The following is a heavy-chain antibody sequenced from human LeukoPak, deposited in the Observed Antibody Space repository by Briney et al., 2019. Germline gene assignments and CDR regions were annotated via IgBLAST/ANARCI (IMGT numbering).Heavy chain of an antibody. D-gene: IGHD2-2*01. J-gene: IGHJ5*02. CDR1: GGSFSGYY. CDR3: AGAPVCSSTSCHNWFDP. CDR2: INHSGST. V-gene: IGHV4-34*01. Sequence: SETLSLTCAVYGGSFSGYYWSWIRQPPGKGLEWIGEINHSGSTNYNPSLKSRVTISVDTSKNQFSLKLSSVTAADTAVYYCAGAPVCSSTSCHNWFDPWGQGTRVTVSS.